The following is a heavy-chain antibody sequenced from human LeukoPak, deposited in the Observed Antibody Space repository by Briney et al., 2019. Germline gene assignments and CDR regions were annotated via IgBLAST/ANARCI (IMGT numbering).Heavy chain of an antibody. V-gene: IGHV5-51*01. CDR2: IYPGDSDT. J-gene: IGHJ4*02. CDR1: GYSFTSYW. CDR3: ARMADSSGYYSVYYFDY. D-gene: IGHD3-22*01. Sequence: PGESLKISCKGSGYSFTSYWIGWVRQMPGKGLEWMGIIYPGDSDTRYSPSFQGQVTISADKSISTAYLQWSSLKASDTAMYYCARMADSSGYYSVYYFDYWGQGTLVTVSS.